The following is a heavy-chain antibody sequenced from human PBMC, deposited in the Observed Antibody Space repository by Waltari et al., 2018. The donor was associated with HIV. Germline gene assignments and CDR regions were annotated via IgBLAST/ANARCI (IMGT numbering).Heavy chain of an antibody. CDR2: IHDSGNT. CDR3: ARGSQHHDW. CDR1: GVPLSCHS. V-gene: IGHV4-34*02. Sequence: QVKLQQWGAGLLKPSETLSLTCAVYGVPLSCHSWRWIRHSPAKGLEWIGEIHDSGNTNYNPSLGSRLRISVDPSKKQFSLNLTSVTATDSSLYFCARGSQHHDWWGQGTVVIVSS. D-gene: IGHD3-9*01. J-gene: IGHJ4*02.